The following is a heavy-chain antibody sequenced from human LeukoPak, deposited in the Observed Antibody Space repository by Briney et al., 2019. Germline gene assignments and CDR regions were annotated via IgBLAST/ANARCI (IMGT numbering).Heavy chain of an antibody. V-gene: IGHV1-2*02. D-gene: IGHD3-3*01. CDR3: ARVSFDFWSGYFNWFDP. CDR2: INPNSGGT. J-gene: IGHJ5*02. CDR1: GYTFTGYY. Sequence: ASVKVSCKASGYTFTGYYMHWVRQAPGQGLEWMGWINPNSGGTNYAQKFQGRVTMTRDTSISTAYMELSRLRSDDTAVYYCARVSFDFWSGYFNWFDPWGQGTPVTVSS.